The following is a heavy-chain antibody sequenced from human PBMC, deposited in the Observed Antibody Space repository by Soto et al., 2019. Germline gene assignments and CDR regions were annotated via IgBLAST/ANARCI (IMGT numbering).Heavy chain of an antibody. CDR2: VYYSGST. J-gene: IGHJ4*02. Sequence: QLQLQESGPGLVKPSETLSLTCTVSGDSVSSSNYYWGWIRQPPGKGLEWIGSVYYSGSTYYHPSLKSRVTMSVATSKNQFSLKLSSVTAADAVVYYCARHPTFSGWEYYFDYWGQGTPVTVSS. D-gene: IGHD6-19*01. CDR3: ARHPTFSGWEYYFDY. CDR1: GDSVSSSNYY. V-gene: IGHV4-39*01.